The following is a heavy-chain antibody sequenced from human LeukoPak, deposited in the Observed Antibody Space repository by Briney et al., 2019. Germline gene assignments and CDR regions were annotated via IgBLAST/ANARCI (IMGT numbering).Heavy chain of an antibody. D-gene: IGHD6-13*01. Sequence: SVKVSCKASGGTFSSYAISWVRQAPGQGLEWMGGIIPIFGTANYAQKFQGRVTITADKSTSTAYMELSSLRSEDTAVYYCSRSSIIAAAGPYYFDYWGQGTLVTVSS. V-gene: IGHV1-69*06. J-gene: IGHJ4*02. CDR3: SRSSIIAAAGPYYFDY. CDR2: IIPIFGTA. CDR1: GGTFSSYA.